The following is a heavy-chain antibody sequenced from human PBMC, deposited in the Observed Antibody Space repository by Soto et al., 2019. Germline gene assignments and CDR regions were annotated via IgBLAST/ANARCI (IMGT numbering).Heavy chain of an antibody. CDR1: GYTFTSHA. CDR2: ISAGNGNT. J-gene: IGHJ5*02. V-gene: IGHV1-3*01. CDR3: ARVDGYGSGSYYKLKGFDP. D-gene: IGHD3-10*01. Sequence: ASVKVSCKASGYTFTSHAMHWVRQAPGQRLEWMGWISAGNGNTKYSQKFQGRVTITRDTSASTAYMELSSLRSEDTAVYYCARVDGYGSGSYYKLKGFDPWGQGTLVTVSS.